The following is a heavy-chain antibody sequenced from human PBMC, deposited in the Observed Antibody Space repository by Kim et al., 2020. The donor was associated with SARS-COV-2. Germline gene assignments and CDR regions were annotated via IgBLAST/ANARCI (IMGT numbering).Heavy chain of an antibody. CDR1: GFTFSSYA. D-gene: IGHD5-18*01. J-gene: IGHJ2*01. V-gene: IGHV3-23*01. Sequence: GGSLRLSCAASGFTFSSYAMSWVRQAPGKGLEWVSAISGSGGSTYYADSVKGRFTISRDNSKNTLYLQMNSLRAEDTAVYYCAKDGYSYGYPYWYFDLWGRGTLVTVSS. CDR3: AKDGYSYGYPYWYFDL. CDR2: ISGSGGST.